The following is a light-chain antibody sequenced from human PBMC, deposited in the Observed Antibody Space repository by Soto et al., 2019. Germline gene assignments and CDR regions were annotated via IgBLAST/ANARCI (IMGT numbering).Light chain of an antibody. J-gene: IGLJ1*01. CDR2: GVR. CDR1: SHDICAFAY. CDR3: SSFTTNRIYV. V-gene: IGLV2-14*01. Sequence: QSVLTQPTSVSASTGQSITVSRTGNSHDICAFAYVSWYQQHTGKAPRLLIHGVRIRPSGIPSRFSASKSGRTASLTISGLQAEDEADYYCSSFTTNRIYVFGHGTKVTVL.